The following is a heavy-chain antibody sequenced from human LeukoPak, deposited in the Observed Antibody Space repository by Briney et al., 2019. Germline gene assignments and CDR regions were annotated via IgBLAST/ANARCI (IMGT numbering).Heavy chain of an antibody. D-gene: IGHD6-13*01. J-gene: IGHJ4*02. Sequence: GGSLRLSCAASGFTFSSYEMNWVRQAPGKGLEWVSYISSSGSTIYYADSVKGRFTISRDNAKNTLYLQMNSLRAEDTAVYYCAGVSKSATTGTVLDYWGQGTLVTVSS. CDR3: AGVSKSATTGTVLDY. CDR2: ISSSGSTI. V-gene: IGHV3-48*03. CDR1: GFTFSSYE.